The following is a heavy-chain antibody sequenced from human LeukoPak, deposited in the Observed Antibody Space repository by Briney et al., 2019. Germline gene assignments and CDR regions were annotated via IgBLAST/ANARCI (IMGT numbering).Heavy chain of an antibody. CDR3: ARGRCGYSGYEAKCDAFDI. CDR2: ISSSSSYI. Sequence: GGSLRLSCAASGFTFSSYSMNWVRQAPGKGLEWVSSISSSSSYIYYADSVKGRFTISRDNAKNSLYLQMNSLRAEDTAVYYCARGRCGYSGYEAKCDAFDIWGQGTMVTVSS. J-gene: IGHJ3*02. D-gene: IGHD5-12*01. V-gene: IGHV3-21*01. CDR1: GFTFSSYS.